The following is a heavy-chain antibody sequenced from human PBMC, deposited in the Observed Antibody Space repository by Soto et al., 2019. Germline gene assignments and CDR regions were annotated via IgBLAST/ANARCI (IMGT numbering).Heavy chain of an antibody. CDR3: ANGCGGTCYSRIHY. J-gene: IGHJ4*02. CDR2: ISDSGGST. D-gene: IGHD2-15*01. CDR1: GFTFSSYA. V-gene: IGHV3-23*01. Sequence: EVQLLESGGGLVQPGGSLRLSCAASGFTFSSYAMSWVRQAPGKGLEWVSGISDSGGSTYYAASVKGRFTISRDNSKNTLYLQMNSRRAEDTAVYYCANGCGGTCYSRIHYWGQGTLVTVSS.